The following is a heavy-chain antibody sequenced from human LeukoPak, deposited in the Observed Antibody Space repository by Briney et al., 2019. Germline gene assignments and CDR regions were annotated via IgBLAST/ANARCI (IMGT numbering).Heavy chain of an antibody. D-gene: IGHD5-12*01. CDR2: ISGSGGST. V-gene: IGHV3-23*01. CDR3: AKGRGYSGYDFSDY. Sequence: GGSLRLSCAASGLTFSSYAMSWVRQAPGKGLEWVSAISGSGGSTYYADSVKGRFTISRDNSKNTLYLQMNSLRAEDTAVYYCAKGRGYSGYDFSDYWGQGTLVTVSS. J-gene: IGHJ4*02. CDR1: GLTFSSYA.